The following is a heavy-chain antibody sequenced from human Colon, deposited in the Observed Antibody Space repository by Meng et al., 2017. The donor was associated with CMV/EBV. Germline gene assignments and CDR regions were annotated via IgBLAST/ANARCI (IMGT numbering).Heavy chain of an antibody. CDR1: GFTFSGFW. CDR2: LNQAGNDR. J-gene: IGHJ6*02. D-gene: IGHD5-24*01. CDR3: ASIGDGYMRADSNGMGV. V-gene: IGHV3-7*01. Sequence: GESLKISCEGSGFTFSGFWMTWVRLPPGKGLEWVACLNQAGNDRYYVDSVKGRFTISRDNVKNSLYLQMNSLRAEDTAVYYCASIGDGYMRADSNGMGVWGQGTTVTVSS.